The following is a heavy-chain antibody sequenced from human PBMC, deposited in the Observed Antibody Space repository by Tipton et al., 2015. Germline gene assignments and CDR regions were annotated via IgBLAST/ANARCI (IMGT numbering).Heavy chain of an antibody. CDR3: ARAETVVTMIHMDV. CDR1: GFTFGAYW. Sequence: SLRLSCTASGFTFGAYWMHWVRQVPGKGLEWISRISNDGRTTSYAGSVKGRFAISRDNSKNTLYLQMNSLRAEDTAVYYCARAETVVTMIHMDVWGQGTTVTVSS. D-gene: IGHD3-22*01. CDR2: ISNDGRTT. J-gene: IGHJ6*02. V-gene: IGHV3-74*01.